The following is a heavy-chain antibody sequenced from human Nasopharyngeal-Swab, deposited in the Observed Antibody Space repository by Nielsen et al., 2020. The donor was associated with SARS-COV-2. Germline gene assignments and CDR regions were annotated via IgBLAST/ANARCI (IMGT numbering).Heavy chain of an antibody. V-gene: IGHV4-59*01. Sequence: SETLSLTCTVSGGSISSYYWSWIRQPPGKGLEWIGYIYYSGSTNYNPSLKSRVTISVDTSKNQSSLKLSSVTAADTAVYYCARALTTYSSGWYIDYWGQGTLVTVSS. CDR1: GGSISSYY. CDR3: ARALTTYSSGWYIDY. D-gene: IGHD6-19*01. CDR2: IYYSGST. J-gene: IGHJ4*02.